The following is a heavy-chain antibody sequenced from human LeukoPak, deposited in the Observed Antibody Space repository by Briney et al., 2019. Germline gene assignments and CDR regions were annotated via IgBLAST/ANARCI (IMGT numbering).Heavy chain of an antibody. V-gene: IGHV3-74*01. CDR3: VRGGPSTWF. CDR2: INDDGSDT. J-gene: IGHJ4*02. D-gene: IGHD3-22*01. Sequence: PGGPLRLSCAASGFTFKLYWMHWVRQVPGKGPVWVARINDDGSDTVYADSVKGRFTISRDDAKNMLFLQMNSLRGEDTAVYHCVRGGPSTWFWGQGTLVTVSS. CDR1: GFTFKLYW.